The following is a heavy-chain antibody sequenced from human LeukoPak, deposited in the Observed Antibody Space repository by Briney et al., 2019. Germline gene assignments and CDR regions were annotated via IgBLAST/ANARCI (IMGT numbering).Heavy chain of an antibody. CDR3: ARVAGGGLDY. D-gene: IGHD2-15*01. Sequence: PGGSLRLSCAVSGFTFSRHWMSWVRQAPAKGLEWVANIKEDGSDKYYVDSVKGRFTISRDNAKNSLFLQMSSLRAEDTAVYYCARVAGGGLDYRGQGTLVTVSS. V-gene: IGHV3-7*05. J-gene: IGHJ4*02. CDR2: IKEDGSDK. CDR1: GFTFSRHW.